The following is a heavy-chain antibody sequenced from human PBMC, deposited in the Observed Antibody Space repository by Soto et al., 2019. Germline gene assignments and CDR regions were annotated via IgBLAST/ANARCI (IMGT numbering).Heavy chain of an antibody. CDR1: GYTFTSYD. CDR2: MNPNSGNT. Sequence: ASVKVSCKASGYTFTSYDINWVRQATGQGLEWMGWMNPNSGNTGYAQKFQGRVTMTRNTSISTAYMELSSLRSEDTAVYYCARWRPRYDYGDYPDGIDVYRQGTTFTTSS. J-gene: IGHJ6*02. D-gene: IGHD4-17*01. CDR3: ARWRPRYDYGDYPDGIDV. V-gene: IGHV1-8*01.